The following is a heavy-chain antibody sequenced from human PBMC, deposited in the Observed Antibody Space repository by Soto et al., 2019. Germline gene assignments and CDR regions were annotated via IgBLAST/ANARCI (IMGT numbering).Heavy chain of an antibody. CDR3: ARGPPQLSRY. V-gene: IGHV4-30-4*01. D-gene: IGHD6-13*01. CDR1: GGSISSGEYY. CDR2: IFYSGST. Sequence: QVQLQESGPGLVKPSQTLSLTCTVSGGSISSGEYYWSWIRQPPGKGLEWVGYIFYSGSTYYNPSLKCRFIISVDTSKNHFPRKLTSVTAEDTPVYFCARGPPQLSRYGGQGTLVTVSS. J-gene: IGHJ4*02.